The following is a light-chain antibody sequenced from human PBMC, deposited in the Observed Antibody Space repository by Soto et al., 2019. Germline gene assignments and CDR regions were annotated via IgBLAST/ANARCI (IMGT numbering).Light chain of an antibody. CDR3: PQSYSSSWT. Sequence: IQMTPSPSSLSPPVLYRXVITCRASQPISRYLNWYQQKPGKAPKLLIYEASTLQSGVPSRFSGSGSGTDFTLTISSLQPEDFATYSCPQSYSSSWTFGQGTKVDIK. V-gene: IGKV1-39*01. CDR1: QPISRY. CDR2: EAS. J-gene: IGKJ1*01.